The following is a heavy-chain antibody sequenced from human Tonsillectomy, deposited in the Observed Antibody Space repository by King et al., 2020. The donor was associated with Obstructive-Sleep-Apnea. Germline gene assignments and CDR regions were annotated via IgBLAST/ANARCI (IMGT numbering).Heavy chain of an antibody. V-gene: IGHV1-2*02. CDR3: ARGGAVASTFWPNWFDP. CDR1: GYNFTGYY. Sequence: DQLVQSGAEVKKPGASVKVSCKASGYNFTGYYMHWVRQAPGQGPEWVGWSNINSGGTKYAQKFQGRVTVSRDTSINTAYMELSVRRSDDTAVYYCARGGAVASTFWPNWFDPWGQGTPVTVSS. D-gene: IGHD6-19*01. J-gene: IGHJ5*02. CDR2: SNINSGGT.